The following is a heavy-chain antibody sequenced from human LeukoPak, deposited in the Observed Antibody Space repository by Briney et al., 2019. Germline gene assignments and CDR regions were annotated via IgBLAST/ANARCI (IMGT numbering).Heavy chain of an antibody. CDR3: ARDPSSGWYLKGWFDP. D-gene: IGHD6-19*01. V-gene: IGHV3-48*03. CDR1: GFTFSSYE. J-gene: IGHJ5*02. CDR2: ISSCGSTI. Sequence: PGGSLRLSCAASGFTFSSYEMNWVRQAPGEGLEWVSYISSCGSTIYYADSVKGRFTISRDNAKNSLYLQMNSLRAADTAVYYCARDPSSGWYLKGWFDPWGQGTLVTVSS.